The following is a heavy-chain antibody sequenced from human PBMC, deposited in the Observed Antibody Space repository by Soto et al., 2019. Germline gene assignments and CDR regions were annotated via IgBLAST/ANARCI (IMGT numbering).Heavy chain of an antibody. CDR3: ATGLVVDYDIDY. V-gene: IGHV1-69*02. CDR2: IIPILGIA. J-gene: IGHJ4*02. CDR1: GGTFSSYT. D-gene: IGHD2-15*01. Sequence: QVQLVQSGAEVKMPGSSVKVSCKASGGTFSSYTISWVRQAPGQGLEWMGRIIPILGIANYAQKFQGRVTITADKSTSTAYMELSSLRSEDTAVYYCATGLVVDYDIDYWGQGTLVTVSS.